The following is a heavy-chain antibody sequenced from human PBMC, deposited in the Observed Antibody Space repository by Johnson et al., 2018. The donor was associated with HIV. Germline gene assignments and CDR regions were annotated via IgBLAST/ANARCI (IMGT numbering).Heavy chain of an antibody. Sequence: VQLVESWGGVVRPGGSLRLSCAASGFTFDDYGMSWVRQAPGKGLEWVSGINWNGYSTTYADSVQGRFTISRDNAKNSLYLQMNRLRAEDTALYYCARSIVVVINDAFDIWGPGTMVTVSS. CDR1: GFTFDDYG. V-gene: IGHV3-20*04. CDR3: ARSIVVVINDAFDI. J-gene: IGHJ3*02. CDR2: INWNGYST. D-gene: IGHD3-22*01.